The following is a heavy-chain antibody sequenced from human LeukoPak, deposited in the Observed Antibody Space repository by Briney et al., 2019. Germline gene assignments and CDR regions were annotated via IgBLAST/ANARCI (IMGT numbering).Heavy chain of an antibody. J-gene: IGHJ6*03. CDR2: IIPIFGTA. CDR1: GGTFSSYA. Sequence: ASVKVSCKASGGTFSSYAISWVRQAPGQGLEWMGGIIPIFGTANYAQKFQGRVTITTDESTSTAYMELSSLRSEDTAVYYCARDTTMVRGVIRNPGYYMDVWGKGTTVTVSS. D-gene: IGHD3-10*01. V-gene: IGHV1-69*05. CDR3: ARDTTMVRGVIRNPGYYMDV.